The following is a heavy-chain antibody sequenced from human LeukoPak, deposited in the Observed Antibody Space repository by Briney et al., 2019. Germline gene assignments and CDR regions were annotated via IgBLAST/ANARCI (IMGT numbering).Heavy chain of an antibody. V-gene: IGHV1-69*13. J-gene: IGHJ5*02. CDR1: GYTFTSYG. CDR2: IIPIFGTA. Sequence: GASVKVSCKASGYTFTSYGISWVRQAPGQGLEWMGGIIPIFGTANYAQKFQGRVTITADESTSTAYMELSSLRSEDTAVYYCARRWHYSNYVLVFDPWGQGTLVTVSS. CDR3: ARRWHYSNYVLVFDP. D-gene: IGHD4-11*01.